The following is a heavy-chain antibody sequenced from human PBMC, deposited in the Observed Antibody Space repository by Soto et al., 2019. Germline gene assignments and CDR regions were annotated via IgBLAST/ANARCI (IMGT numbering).Heavy chain of an antibody. J-gene: IGHJ4*02. Sequence: DVQLLESGGGLVQPGWSLRLSCAASGFTFNAYAMTWVRQAPGKGLEWVSAIGGSGGNRYYAGSVRGRFTISRDNSKDTVDLQMNSLRVEDTAVYYCARVASDYINSVDHWGQGILVSVSS. CDR3: ARVASDYINSVDH. CDR2: IGGSGGNR. V-gene: IGHV3-23*01. D-gene: IGHD4-4*01. CDR1: GFTFNAYA.